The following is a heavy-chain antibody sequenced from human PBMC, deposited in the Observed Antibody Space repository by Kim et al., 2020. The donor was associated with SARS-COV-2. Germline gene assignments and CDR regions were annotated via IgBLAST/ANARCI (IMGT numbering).Heavy chain of an antibody. CDR2: IWYDGSGK. CDR1: GFTFGSYG. J-gene: IGHJ6*02. V-gene: IGHV3-33*01. Sequence: GGSLRLSCAASGFTFGSYGMHWVRQAPGKGLEWVAVIWYDGSGKYNADAVTGRCSITREKYENTMYLQMQSLRVKDKAVYYCSILPPDSGSYFPYYGMDVWGQGTTVTVSS. D-gene: IGHD1-26*01. CDR3: SILPPDSGSYFPYYGMDV.